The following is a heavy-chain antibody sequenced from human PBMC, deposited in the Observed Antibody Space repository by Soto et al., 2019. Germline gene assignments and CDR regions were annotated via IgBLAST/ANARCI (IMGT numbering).Heavy chain of an antibody. Sequence: GGSLRLSCEASGFSFSIYSMNWVRQAPGKGLEWVSYMTSDSKTIHYADSVKGRFTIFRDNAKNSLYLQMNSLRAEDTAVYYCARGVTYGFDAWGQGTMVTVSS. D-gene: IGHD2-21*02. CDR2: MTSDSKTI. V-gene: IGHV3-48*01. CDR3: ARGVTYGFDA. J-gene: IGHJ3*01. CDR1: GFSFSIYS.